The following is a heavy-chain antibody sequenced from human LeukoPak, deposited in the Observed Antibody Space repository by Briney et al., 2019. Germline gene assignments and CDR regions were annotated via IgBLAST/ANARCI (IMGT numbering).Heavy chain of an antibody. CDR3: ARDSGSYYAYVFDI. CDR2: IYYRGST. J-gene: IGHJ3*02. CDR1: GGSIGSYH. V-gene: IGHV4-59*01. D-gene: IGHD1-26*01. Sequence: PSETLSLTCTVYGGSIGSYHWTFIRQPPGKGLEWIGYIYYRGSTSYNPSLKSRVTISVDTSKNQFSLKLSSVTPADTAVYYCARDSGSYYAYVFDIWRQGTMVTVSS.